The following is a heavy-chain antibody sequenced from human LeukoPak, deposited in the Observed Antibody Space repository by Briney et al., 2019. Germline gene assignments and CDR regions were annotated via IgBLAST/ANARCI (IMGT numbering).Heavy chain of an antibody. CDR1: GVSFSSSTYY. V-gene: IGHV4-39*01. D-gene: IGHD2-15*01. CDR2: IYYSGTS. CDR3: ARQPVVAAMGLEGINWFDP. J-gene: IGHJ5*02. Sequence: SETLSLTCSISGVSFSSSTYYWGWIRQPPGKGLESIGAIYYSGTSYYNSSLKSRVTISVDTSKNQFSLKLSSVTAADTAVYYCARQPVVAAMGLEGINWFDPWGQGTLVTVSS.